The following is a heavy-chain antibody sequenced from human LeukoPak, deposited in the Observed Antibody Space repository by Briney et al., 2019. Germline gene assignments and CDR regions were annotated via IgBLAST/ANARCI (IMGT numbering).Heavy chain of an antibody. CDR2: ITTGRGDT. CDR1: GYTFTDYA. V-gene: IGHV1-3*03. Sequence: ASVKVSCKASGYTFTDYALHWVRQAPGQSLEWMGWITTGRGDTQYSQAFQRRITITRDKSASTVSMDLSALSSEDTAVYYCARGGKQGRGGNYFDSWGQGTLVAVSS. CDR3: ARGGKQGRGGNYFDS. J-gene: IGHJ4*02. D-gene: IGHD6-19*01.